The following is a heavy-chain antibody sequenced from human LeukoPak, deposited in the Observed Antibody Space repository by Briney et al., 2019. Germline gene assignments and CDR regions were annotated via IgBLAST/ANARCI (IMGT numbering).Heavy chain of an antibody. CDR3: ARDLGRPAAHTVGHFDF. J-gene: IGHJ4*02. D-gene: IGHD6-13*01. CDR2: ISDDGGAK. V-gene: IGHV3-7*01. Sequence: WGSLRFSCAAPRFTVGSYWMSWDRQTPEKGLKWVADISDDGGAKYYLDSVKGRFTISRDNAENSLSLHMDSLGVEDTALYYCARDLGRPAAHTVGHFDFWGRGSLVTVSS. CDR1: RFTVGSYW.